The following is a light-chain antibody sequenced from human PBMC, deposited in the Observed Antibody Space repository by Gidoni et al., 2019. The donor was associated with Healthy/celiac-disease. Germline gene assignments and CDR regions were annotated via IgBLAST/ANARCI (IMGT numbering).Light chain of an antibody. CDR2: LGS. CDR1: QSLLHSNGYNY. J-gene: IGKJ2*01. CDR3: MQALQTPTT. V-gene: IGKV2-28*01. Sequence: DIVMTQSPPSLPVTLGEPASISCRSSQSLLHSNGYNYLDWYLQKPGQSPQLLIYLGSNRASGVPDRFSGSGSGTDFTLKISRVEAEDVGVYYCMQALQTPTTFGQGTKLEIK.